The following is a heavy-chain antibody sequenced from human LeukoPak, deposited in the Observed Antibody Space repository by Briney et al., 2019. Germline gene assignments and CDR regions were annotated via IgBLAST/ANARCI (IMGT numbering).Heavy chain of an antibody. J-gene: IGHJ4*02. D-gene: IGHD2-2*01. Sequence: GGSLRLSCAASGFTFSGHAMTWVRQAPGKGLEWVSAISGSGDNTYYADSVKGRFTTSRDNSKNTLHLQMNSLRAEDTAVYYCARDRTICVYWGQGTLVTVSS. CDR3: ARDRTICVY. CDR1: GFTFSGHA. CDR2: ISGSGDNT. V-gene: IGHV3-23*01.